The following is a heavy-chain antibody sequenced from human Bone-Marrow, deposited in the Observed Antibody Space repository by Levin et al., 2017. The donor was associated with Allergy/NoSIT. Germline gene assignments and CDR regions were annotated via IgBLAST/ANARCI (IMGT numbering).Heavy chain of an antibody. V-gene: IGHV3-23*01. CDR1: GFTFSSYA. D-gene: IGHD2-21*02. CDR3: AKVTATAPNRNFDY. J-gene: IGHJ4*02. CDR2: ISGSGGST. Sequence: LSLTCAASGFTFSSYAMSWVRQAPGKGLEWVSAISGSGGSTYYADSVKGRFTISRDNSKNTLYLQMNSLRAEDTAVYYCAKVTATAPNRNFDYWGQGTLVTVSS.